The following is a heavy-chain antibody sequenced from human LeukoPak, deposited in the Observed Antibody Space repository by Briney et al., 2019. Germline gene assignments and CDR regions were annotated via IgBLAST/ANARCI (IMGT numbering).Heavy chain of an antibody. CDR2: IIPIFGTA. D-gene: IGHD2-15*01. CDR3: ASGPDCSGGSCYSRSYYYMDV. J-gene: IGHJ6*03. Sequence: GSSVKVSCKASGGTFSSYATSWVRQAPGQGLEWMGRIIPIFGTANYAQKFQGRVTITTDESTSTAYTELSSLRSEDTAVYYCASGPDCSGGSCYSRSYYYMDVWGKGTTVTVSS. V-gene: IGHV1-69*05. CDR1: GGTFSSYA.